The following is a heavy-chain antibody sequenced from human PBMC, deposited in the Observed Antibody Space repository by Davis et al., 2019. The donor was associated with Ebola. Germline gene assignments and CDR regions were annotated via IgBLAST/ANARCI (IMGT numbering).Heavy chain of an antibody. CDR2: VIPILGIA. J-gene: IGHJ4*02. CDR1: GYTFTSYG. D-gene: IGHD4-17*01. CDR3: AREVTVTTNYFEY. V-gene: IGHV1-69*04. Sequence: SVKVSCKASGYTFTSYGISWVRQAPGQGLEWMGTVIPILGIANYAQKFQGRVTITADKSTSTAYMELSSLRSEDTAVYYCAREVTVTTNYFEYWGQRTLVTVSS.